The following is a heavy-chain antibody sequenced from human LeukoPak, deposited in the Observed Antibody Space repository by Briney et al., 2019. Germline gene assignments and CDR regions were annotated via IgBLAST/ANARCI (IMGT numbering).Heavy chain of an antibody. Sequence: PSETLSLTCAVYGGSFSGYYWSWIRQPPGKGLEWIGEINHSGSTNYNPSLKSRVTISVDTSKNQFSLKLSSVTAADTAVYYCASHGVVNNVIDYWGQGTLVTVSS. CDR1: GGSFSGYY. CDR3: ASHGVVNNVIDY. D-gene: IGHD3-3*01. V-gene: IGHV4-34*01. CDR2: INHSGST. J-gene: IGHJ4*02.